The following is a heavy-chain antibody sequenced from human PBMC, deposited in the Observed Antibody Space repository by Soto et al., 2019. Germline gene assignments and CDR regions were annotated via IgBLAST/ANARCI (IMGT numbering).Heavy chain of an antibody. CDR3: AREKAFVSRGFFHP. V-gene: IGHV3-11*01. Sequence: QVQLVESGGGLVNPGGSLRLSCVASGFTFSDYYMTWIRQAPGKGLEWVSHISDSGTSIYYADSVKGRFTISRDNANKSLDLHMERLRVEDTAVLYCAREKAFVSRGFFHPWGQGTLVTVSS. CDR2: ISDSGTSI. CDR1: GFTFSDYY. J-gene: IGHJ5*02.